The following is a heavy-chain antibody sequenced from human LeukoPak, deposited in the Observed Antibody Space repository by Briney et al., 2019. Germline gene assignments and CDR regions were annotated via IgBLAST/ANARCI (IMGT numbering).Heavy chain of an antibody. Sequence: GGSLRLSCAASGFTFSSYAMSWVRQAPGKGLEWASAISGSGGSTYYADSVKGRFTISRDNSKNTLYLQMNSLRAEDTAVYYCAKDRGKGVVVTASDAFDIWGQGTMVTVSS. CDR1: GFTFSSYA. J-gene: IGHJ3*02. CDR2: ISGSGGST. CDR3: AKDRGKGVVVTASDAFDI. D-gene: IGHD2-21*02. V-gene: IGHV3-23*01.